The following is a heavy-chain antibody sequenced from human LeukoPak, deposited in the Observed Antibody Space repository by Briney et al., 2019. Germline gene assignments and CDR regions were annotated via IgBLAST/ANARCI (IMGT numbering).Heavy chain of an antibody. CDR1: GFTFSSYW. Sequence: GGSLRLSCAASGFTFSSYWMGWVRQAPGKGLEWVANIKQDGSEKYYVDSVKGRFTISRDNAKNLLYLQMNSLGGDDTAIYYCATYNSVNAREFQYWGQGTLVTVSS. J-gene: IGHJ1*01. CDR2: IKQDGSEK. V-gene: IGHV3-7*01. CDR3: ATYNSVNAREFQY. D-gene: IGHD5/OR15-5a*01.